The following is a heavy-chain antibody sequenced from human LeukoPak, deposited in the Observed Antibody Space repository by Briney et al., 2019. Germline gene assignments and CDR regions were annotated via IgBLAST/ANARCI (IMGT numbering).Heavy chain of an antibody. Sequence: PSETLSLTCAVYGGSFSGYYWSWIRQPPGKGLERIGEINHSGSTNYNPSLKSRVTISVDTSKNQFSLKLSSVTAADTAVYYCARDRYFDWLEFDYWGQGTLVTVSS. J-gene: IGHJ4*02. CDR1: GGSFSGYY. D-gene: IGHD3-9*01. V-gene: IGHV4-34*01. CDR2: INHSGST. CDR3: ARDRYFDWLEFDY.